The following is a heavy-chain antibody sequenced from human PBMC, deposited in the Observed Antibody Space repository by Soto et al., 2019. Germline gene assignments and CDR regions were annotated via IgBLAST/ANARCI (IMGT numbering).Heavy chain of an antibody. J-gene: IGHJ6*02. D-gene: IGHD3-22*01. CDR1: GGTFSSYA. CDR2: IIPIFGTA. Sequence: VASVKVSCKASGGTFSSYAISWVRQAPGQGLEWMGGIIPIFGTANYAQKFQGRVTITADKSTSTAYMELSSLRSEDTAVYYCARSAVITWDPSLPWDSYYYYGMDVWGQGTTVTVSS. CDR3: ARSAVITWDPSLPWDSYYYYGMDV. V-gene: IGHV1-69*06.